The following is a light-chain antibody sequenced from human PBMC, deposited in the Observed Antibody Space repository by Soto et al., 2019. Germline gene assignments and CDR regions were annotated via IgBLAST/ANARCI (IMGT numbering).Light chain of an antibody. V-gene: IGLV1-40*01. Sequence: QSVLTQPPSVSGAPGQRVTISCTGSSSNIGAGYDVHWYQQLPGTAPKLLIYGNSNRPSGVPDRFSGSKSGTSASLAITGLQAEDEADYYCQSYDSSLREVFGTGTKLT. CDR1: SSNIGAGYD. J-gene: IGLJ1*01. CDR2: GNS. CDR3: QSYDSSLREV.